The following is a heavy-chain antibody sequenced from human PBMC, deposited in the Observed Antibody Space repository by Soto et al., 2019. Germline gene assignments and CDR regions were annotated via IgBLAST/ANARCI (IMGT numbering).Heavy chain of an antibody. CDR2: IRSKANSYAT. Sequence: EVQLVESGGGLVQPGGSLKLSCAASGFTFSGSAMHWVRQASGKGLEWVGRIRSKANSYATAYAASVKGRFTISRDDSKNTAYLQMNSLKTEDTAVYYCTSPYCSSTSCYQGYGDYVDYWGQGTLVTVSS. CDR3: TSPYCSSTSCYQGYGDYVDY. CDR1: GFTFSGSA. J-gene: IGHJ4*02. V-gene: IGHV3-73*02. D-gene: IGHD2-2*01.